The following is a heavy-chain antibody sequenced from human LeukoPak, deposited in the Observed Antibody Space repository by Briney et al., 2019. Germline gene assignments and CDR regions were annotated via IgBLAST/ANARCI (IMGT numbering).Heavy chain of an antibody. D-gene: IGHD3-10*01. CDR2: IYYSGST. CDR1: GGSISSYY. Sequence: SETLSLTCTFSGGSISSYYWGWIRQPPGKGLKWIAYIYYSGSTNYNPSLKSRVTISVDTSKNQFSLKLNSVTAADTAVYYCATYLFRGDTHYFDYWGQGILVTVSS. V-gene: IGHV4-59*01. J-gene: IGHJ4*02. CDR3: ATYLFRGDTHYFDY.